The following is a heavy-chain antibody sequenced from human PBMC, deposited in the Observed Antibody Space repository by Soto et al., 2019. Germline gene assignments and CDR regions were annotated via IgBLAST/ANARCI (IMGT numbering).Heavy chain of an antibody. CDR1: GYTFTTYG. CDR3: ARVYCGGDCFSGGDFDY. CDR2: ISVYNGGT. J-gene: IGHJ4*02. V-gene: IGHV1-18*01. D-gene: IGHD2-21*01. Sequence: QVQLVQSGTEVKKAGSAVKVSCKTSGYTFTTYGISWIRQAPGQGLEWIAWISVYNGGTNYAQNVQGRVTMTTDTLTTTAYLELRSLRSDDTAVYYCARVYCGGDCFSGGDFDYWGQGTLVTVS.